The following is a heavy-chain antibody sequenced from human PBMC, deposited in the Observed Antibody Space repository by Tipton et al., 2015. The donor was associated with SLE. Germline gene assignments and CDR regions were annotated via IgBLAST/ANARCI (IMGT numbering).Heavy chain of an antibody. J-gene: IGHJ6*02. V-gene: IGHV3-11*06. Sequence: SLRLSCGASGFTFSDYYMTWIRQAPGKGLEWVSYISSSSSYTNYADSVKGRFTISRDNAKNSLYLQMNSLRAEDTAVYYCARYQGGEYQLLFVGGYYYYYGMDVWGQGTTVTVSS. CDR2: ISSSSSYT. CDR3: ARYQGGEYQLLFVGGYYYYYGMDV. D-gene: IGHD2-2*01. CDR1: GFTFSDYY.